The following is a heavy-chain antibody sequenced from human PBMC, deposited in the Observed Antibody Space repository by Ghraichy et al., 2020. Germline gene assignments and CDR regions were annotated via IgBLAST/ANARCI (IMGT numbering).Heavy chain of an antibody. D-gene: IGHD2-2*01. CDR2: IKQDGSEK. J-gene: IGHJ4*02. CDR1: GFTLSSYW. CDR3: AYSTMSAGC. V-gene: IGHV3-7*03. Sequence: GGSPRLSCAASGFTLSSYWMNWVRQAPGKGLEWVANIKQDGSEKNYVDSVKGRFIISRDNAKNSLHLQMSSLRAEDTALYYCAYSTMSAGCWGQGTLVTVSS.